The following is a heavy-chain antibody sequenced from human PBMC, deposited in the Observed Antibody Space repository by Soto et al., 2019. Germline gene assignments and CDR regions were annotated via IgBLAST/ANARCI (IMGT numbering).Heavy chain of an antibody. Sequence: GGSLRLSCAASGFTFSSYSMNWVRQAPGKGLEWVSSISSSSSYIYYADSVKGRFTISRDNAKNSLYLQMNSLRAEDTAVYYCARLCFGFGSCQPDYWGQGTLVTVSS. CDR3: ARLCFGFGSCQPDY. J-gene: IGHJ4*02. D-gene: IGHD2-15*01. CDR2: ISSSSSYI. V-gene: IGHV3-21*01. CDR1: GFTFSSYS.